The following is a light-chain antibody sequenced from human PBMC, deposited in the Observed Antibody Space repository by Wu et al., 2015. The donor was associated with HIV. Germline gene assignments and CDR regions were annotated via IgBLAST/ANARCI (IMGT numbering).Light chain of an antibody. CDR3: QQRSKWPPT. CDR1: QSVSSY. J-gene: IGKJ5*01. V-gene: IGKV3-11*01. CDR2: DAS. Sequence: EVVLTQSPATLSLSPGERATLSCRANQSVSSYLAWYQQKPGQAPGLLIYDASNRVTGIPARFAGSGSGTDFTLIISSLEPEDFAVYYCQQRSKWPPTFGQGTRLKIK.